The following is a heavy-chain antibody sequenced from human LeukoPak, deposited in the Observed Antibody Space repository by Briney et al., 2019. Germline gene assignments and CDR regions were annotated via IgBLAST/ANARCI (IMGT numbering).Heavy chain of an antibody. V-gene: IGHV4-39*01. Sequence: SETLSLTCTVSGGSISSSSYYWGWIRQPPGKGLEWIGSIYYSGSTYYNPSPKSRVTISVDTSKNQFSLKLSSVTAADTAVYYCARLFIPSGIIDYWGQGTLVTVSS. D-gene: IGHD3-10*01. CDR3: ARLFIPSGIIDY. CDR2: IYYSGST. J-gene: IGHJ4*02. CDR1: GGSISSSSYY.